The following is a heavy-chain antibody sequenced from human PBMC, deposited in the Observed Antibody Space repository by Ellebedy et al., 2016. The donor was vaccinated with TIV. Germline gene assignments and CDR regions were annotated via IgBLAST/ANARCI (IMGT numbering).Heavy chain of an antibody. J-gene: IGHJ3*01. V-gene: IGHV3-9*01. CDR2: ISWNGDNT. Sequence: SLKISCAASGFTFDDYDMHWVRQAPGKGLEWVSGISWNGDNTGYADSVKGRFTISRDNAKNSLYLQMNSLRTEDTALYYCAKDLSGFDSFDVWGQGTMVTVSS. D-gene: IGHD5-12*01. CDR3: AKDLSGFDSFDV. CDR1: GFTFDDYD.